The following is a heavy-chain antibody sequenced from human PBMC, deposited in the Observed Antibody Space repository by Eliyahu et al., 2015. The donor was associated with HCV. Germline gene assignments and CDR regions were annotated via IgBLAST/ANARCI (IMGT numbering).Heavy chain of an antibody. Sequence: QLVQSGPEVKKTGASVKVSCKTSGYTFTTYYIHWVRQAPGQGLEWMGIINPRGVVTYVAQKFQGRVTMTRDTSTSTMHMDLRDLRSEDTAVYYCARDWHGSERRYPHEFYFYYYGMDVWGQGTTVTVSS. CDR3: ARDWHGSERRYPHEFYFYYYGMDV. CDR1: GYTFTTYY. J-gene: IGHJ6*02. D-gene: IGHD3-10*01. V-gene: IGHV1-46*03. CDR2: INPRGVVT.